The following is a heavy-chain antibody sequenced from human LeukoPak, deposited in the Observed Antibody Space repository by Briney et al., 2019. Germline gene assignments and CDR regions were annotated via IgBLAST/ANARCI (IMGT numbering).Heavy chain of an antibody. CDR1: GYTFTGHY. CDR2: INPNSGGT. CDR3: ARVGSSGWDTFEQSPT. D-gene: IGHD6-19*01. Sequence: ASVKVSCKASGYTFTGHYMHWVRQAPGQGLEWMGWINPNSGGTNYAQKFQGRVSMTGDTSISTSYMELIRLSSDDTAVYYCARVGSSGWDTFEQSPTWGQGTLVTVSS. J-gene: IGHJ5*02. V-gene: IGHV1-2*02.